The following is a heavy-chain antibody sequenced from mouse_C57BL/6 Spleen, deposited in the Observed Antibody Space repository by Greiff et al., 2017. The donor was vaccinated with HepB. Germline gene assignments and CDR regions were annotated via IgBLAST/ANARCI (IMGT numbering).Heavy chain of an antibody. V-gene: IGHV5-4*01. CDR3: ARDHKSWYFDV. Sequence: EVKVEESGGGLVKPGGSLKLSCAASGFTFSSYAMSWVRQTPEKRLEWVATISDGGSYTYYPDNVKGRFTISRDNAKNNLYLQMSHLKSEDTAMYYCARDHKSWYFDVWGTGTTVTVSS. CDR1: GFTFSSYA. J-gene: IGHJ1*03. CDR2: ISDGGSYT.